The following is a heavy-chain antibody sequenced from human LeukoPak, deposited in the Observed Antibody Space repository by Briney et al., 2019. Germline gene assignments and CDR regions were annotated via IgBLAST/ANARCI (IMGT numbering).Heavy chain of an antibody. Sequence: SETLSLTCTVSGGSISSSSYYWGWIRQPPGKGLEWIGSIFYSGSAYYNPSLKSRVAISVDTSKNQFSLKLSSVTAADTAVYYCARQGGTLNWFDPSGQGTLVTVSS. V-gene: IGHV4-39*01. CDR1: GGSISSSSYY. D-gene: IGHD1-7*01. CDR2: IFYSGSA. J-gene: IGHJ5*02. CDR3: ARQGGTLNWFDP.